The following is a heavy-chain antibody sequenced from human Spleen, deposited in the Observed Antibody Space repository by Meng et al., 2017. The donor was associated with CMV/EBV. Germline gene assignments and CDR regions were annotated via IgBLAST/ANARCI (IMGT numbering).Heavy chain of an antibody. V-gene: IGHV4-38-2*02. CDR3: ARAVGLATGRDFDS. D-gene: IGHD3-10*01. Sequence: SETLSLTCTVSGYSISSGYYWGWIRQPPGKGLEWIGSIYHSGSTYYNPSLKSRVTISVDTSKNQFSLKLSSVTAADTAVYYCARAVGLATGRDFDSWGQGTLVTVSS. CDR2: IYHSGST. J-gene: IGHJ4*02. CDR1: GYSISSGYY.